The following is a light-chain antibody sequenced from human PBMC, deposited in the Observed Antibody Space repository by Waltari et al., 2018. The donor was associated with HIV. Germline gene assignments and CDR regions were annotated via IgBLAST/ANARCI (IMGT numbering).Light chain of an antibody. J-gene: IGLJ2*01. CDR2: GVP. V-gene: IGLV2-14*01. CDR1: LCDIGAYNF. Sequence: ALTQPASVSASPGPSIPIPWSGGLCDIGAYNFGSWYQHHSSKAPPLILYGVPSRPSGVAPCFAGVKAGTPAPLSICGLDDDDEADYCRSSLTTLTTVVFGRGTKVTVL. CDR3: SSLTTLTTVV.